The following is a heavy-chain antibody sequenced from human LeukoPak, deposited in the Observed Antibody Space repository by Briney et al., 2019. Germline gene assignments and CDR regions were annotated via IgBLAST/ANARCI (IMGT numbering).Heavy chain of an antibody. D-gene: IGHD4-17*01. V-gene: IGHV4-31*03. J-gene: IGHJ2*01. CDR1: GGPITSDIYY. CDR2: LYSSGST. Sequence: SETLSLTCTVSGGPITSDIYYWSWFRQHPGKGLEWIGFLYSSGSTSYKPSLEGRVSISVDTSQNQFSLKLKSVTAADTAVYYCARSHYGDPYWYFDLWGRGTLVTVSS. CDR3: ARSHYGDPYWYFDL.